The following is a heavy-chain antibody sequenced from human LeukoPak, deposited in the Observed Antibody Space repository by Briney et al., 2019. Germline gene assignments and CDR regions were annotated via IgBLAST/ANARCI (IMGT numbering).Heavy chain of an antibody. CDR1: GFTFSSYA. Sequence: GGSLRLSCAASGFTFSSYAMSWVRQAPGKGLEWVSAISGSGGSTYYADSVKGRFTISRDNSKNTLYLQMNSLRGEDTAVYYCAKDFRIGYSAHFDYWGQGALVTVSS. CDR3: AKDFRIGYSAHFDY. J-gene: IGHJ4*02. D-gene: IGHD2-21*01. V-gene: IGHV3-23*01. CDR2: ISGSGGST.